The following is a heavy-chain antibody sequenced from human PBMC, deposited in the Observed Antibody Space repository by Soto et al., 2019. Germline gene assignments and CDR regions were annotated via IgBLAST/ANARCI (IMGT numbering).Heavy chain of an antibody. Sequence: QVQLVQSGAEVKKPGSSVKVSCKASGGTFSSYAVSWVRQTPGQGLEWMGGIIPIFGTADYAQKFQGRVTITADESTSTAYMELSSLRSEDTAVYYCARHVPAAGYYYGMDVWGQGTTVTVSS. V-gene: IGHV1-69*12. CDR3: ARHVPAAGYYYGMDV. CDR2: IIPIFGTA. D-gene: IGHD2-2*01. CDR1: GGTFSSYA. J-gene: IGHJ6*02.